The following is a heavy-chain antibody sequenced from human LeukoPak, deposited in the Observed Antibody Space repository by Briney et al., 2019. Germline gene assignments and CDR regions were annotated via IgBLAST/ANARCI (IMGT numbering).Heavy chain of an antibody. Sequence: MPSETLSLTCTDSGGSISSYYWSWIRQPAGKGLEWIGRIYTSGSTNYNPSLKSRVTMSVDTSKNQFSLKLTSVTAADTAVYYCAGTKLGGDQYYFDYWGQGTLATVSS. CDR2: IYTSGST. CDR1: GGSISSYY. J-gene: IGHJ4*02. D-gene: IGHD4-17*01. CDR3: AGTKLGGDQYYFDY. V-gene: IGHV4-4*07.